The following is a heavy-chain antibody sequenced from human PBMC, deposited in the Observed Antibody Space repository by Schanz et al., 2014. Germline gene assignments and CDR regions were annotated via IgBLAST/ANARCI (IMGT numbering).Heavy chain of an antibody. Sequence: QVQLQQWGAGLLKPSETLSLTCAVYGASFSGYYWTWIRQPPGKGPEWIGKIHDSGSTNYNPSPKRGYTIQMDPSKDEFSLKLSAVTAADTAVYYCARGEWSTSEFDYWGHGTLVTVSS. CDR3: ARGEWSTSEFDY. V-gene: IGHV4-34*01. D-gene: IGHD2-2*01. CDR2: IHDSGST. J-gene: IGHJ4*01. CDR1: GASFSGYY.